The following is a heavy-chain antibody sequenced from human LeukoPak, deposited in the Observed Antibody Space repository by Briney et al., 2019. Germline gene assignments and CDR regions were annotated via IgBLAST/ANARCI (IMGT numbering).Heavy chain of an antibody. CDR3: TTDHLATY. Sequence: GGSLRLSCAASGFTFNDYYMSWIRQAPGKGLEWVGRIKSKTDGGTTDYAAPVKGRFTISRDDSKNTLYLQMNSLKTEDTAVYYCTTDHLATYWGQGTLVTVSS. CDR1: GFTFNDYY. V-gene: IGHV3-15*01. J-gene: IGHJ4*02. CDR2: IKSKTDGGTT. D-gene: IGHD5-24*01.